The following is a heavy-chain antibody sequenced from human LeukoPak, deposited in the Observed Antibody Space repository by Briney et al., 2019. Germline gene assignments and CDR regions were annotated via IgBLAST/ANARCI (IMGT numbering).Heavy chain of an antibody. CDR3: AIASSYDGSRYYHAY. V-gene: IGHV3-7*01. CDR1: GSTIGANT. D-gene: IGHD3-22*01. J-gene: IGHJ4*02. Sequence: GGSLRLSCAVSGSTIGANTVRWARQAPGKGLEWLANIGSDGSADYYVDLVSGRFTIARANARNSLYLQMNVLGADDAAVYYCAIASSYDGSRYYHAYWGQGTLVSVSS. CDR2: IGSDGSAD.